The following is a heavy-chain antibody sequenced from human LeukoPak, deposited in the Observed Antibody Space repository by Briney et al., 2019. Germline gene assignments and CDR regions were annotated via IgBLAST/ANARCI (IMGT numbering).Heavy chain of an antibody. CDR1: GGSISSSSYY. D-gene: IGHD2-21*02. J-gene: IGHJ4*02. CDR3: ASLYCGGDCYPDY. V-gene: IGHV4-39*01. CDR2: IYYSGST. Sequence: PSETLSLTCTVSGGSISSSSYYWGWIRQPPGKGLEWIGSIYYSGSTYYNPSLKSRVTISVDTSKNQFSLKLSSVTAADMAVYYCASLYCGGDCYPDYWGQGTLVTVSS.